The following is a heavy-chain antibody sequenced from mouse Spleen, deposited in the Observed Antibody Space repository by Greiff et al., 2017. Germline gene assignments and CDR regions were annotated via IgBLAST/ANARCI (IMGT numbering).Heavy chain of an antibody. CDR1: GYSITSGYY. D-gene: IGHD1-1*01. J-gene: IGHJ4*01. CDR2: ISYDGSN. Sequence: EVQRVESGPGLVKPSQSLSLTCSVTGYSITSGYYWNWIRQFPGNKLEWMGYISYDGSNNYNPSLKNRISITRDTSKNQFFLKLNSVTTEDTATYYCAATVVALYYYAMDYWGQGTSVTVSS. CDR3: AATVVALYYYAMDY. V-gene: IGHV3-6*01.